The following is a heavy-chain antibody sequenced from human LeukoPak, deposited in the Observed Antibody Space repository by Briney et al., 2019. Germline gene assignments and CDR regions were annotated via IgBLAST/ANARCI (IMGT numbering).Heavy chain of an antibody. J-gene: IGHJ6*03. Sequence: KSSETLSLTCTVSGGSISSYYWSWIRQPPGKGLEWMGYIYYSGSTNYNPSLKSRVTISVDTSKNQFSLKLSSVTAADTAVYYCARLSSGWYMHYYYYMDVWGKGTTVTISS. CDR1: GGSISSYY. V-gene: IGHV4-59*12. CDR3: ARLSSGWYMHYYYYMDV. CDR2: IYYSGST. D-gene: IGHD6-19*01.